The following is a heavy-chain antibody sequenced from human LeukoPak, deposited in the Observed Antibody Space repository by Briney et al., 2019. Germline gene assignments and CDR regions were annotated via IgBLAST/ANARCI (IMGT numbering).Heavy chain of an antibody. V-gene: IGHV3-30*03. J-gene: IGHJ6*02. CDR2: ISYNGNKK. CDR3: ARDRQPYYHYYGMDV. D-gene: IGHD3-10*01. Sequence: GRSLRLSCAASGFTFSSYGIHWVRQAPGKGLEWVAVISYNGNKKYYADSVKGRFTISRDNSKNTLYLQMNSLRAEDTAAYYCARDRQPYYHYYGMDVWGQGTTVTVSS. CDR1: GFTFSSYG.